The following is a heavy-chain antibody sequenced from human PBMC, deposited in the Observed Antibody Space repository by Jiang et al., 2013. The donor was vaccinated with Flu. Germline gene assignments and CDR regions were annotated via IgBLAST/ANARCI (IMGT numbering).Heavy chain of an antibody. CDR3: ANLRIRIDPNPPHLTRDSMDV. Sequence: VQLVESGGGVVQPGRSLRLSCAASGFTFSSYAMHWVRQAPGKGLEWVAVISYDGSNKYYADSVKGRFTISRDNSKNTLYLQMNSLRAEDTAVYYCANLRIRIDPNPPHLTRDSMDVWGQGTTVTVSS. CDR1: GFTFSSYA. CDR2: ISYDGSNK. J-gene: IGHJ6*02. V-gene: IGHV3-30*01. D-gene: IGHD1-14*01.